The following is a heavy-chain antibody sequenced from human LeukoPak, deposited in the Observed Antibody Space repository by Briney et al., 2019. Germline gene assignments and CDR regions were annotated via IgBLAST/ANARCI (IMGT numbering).Heavy chain of an antibody. CDR3: AKDGRDYVWGSYRSP. J-gene: IGHJ5*02. CDR2: ISGSGGST. D-gene: IGHD3-16*02. V-gene: IGHV3-23*01. Sequence: PGRSLRLSCAASGFTFNYYAMHWVRQAPGKGLEWVSAISGSGGSTYYADSVKGRFTISRDNSKNTLYLQMNSLRAEDTAVYYCAKDGRDYVWGSYRSPWGQGTLVTVSS. CDR1: GFTFNYYA.